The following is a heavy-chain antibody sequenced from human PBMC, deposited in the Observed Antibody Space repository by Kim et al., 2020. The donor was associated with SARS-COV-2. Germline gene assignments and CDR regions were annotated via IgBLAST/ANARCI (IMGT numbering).Heavy chain of an antibody. V-gene: IGHV4-59*08. D-gene: IGHD3-3*01. CDR3: ARHPGITSFGGVIIPAWFDX. J-gene: IGHJ5*02. Sequence: SETLSLTCTVSGGSISSYYWSWIRQPPGKGXEWXGYXYYSGSTKYNPXLKSRATISVDTSKNQFSLKLSSVTAADTAGYYWARHPGITSFGGVIIPAWFDXWGQGTLVTVXS. CDR1: GGSISSYY. CDR2: XYYSGST.